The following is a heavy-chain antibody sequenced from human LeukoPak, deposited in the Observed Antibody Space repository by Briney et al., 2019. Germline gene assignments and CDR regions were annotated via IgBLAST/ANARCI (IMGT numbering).Heavy chain of an antibody. J-gene: IGHJ4*02. D-gene: IGHD3-22*01. CDR1: GYTFTGYY. V-gene: IGHV1-2*02. Sequence: ASVKVSCKTSGYTFTGYYIHWARQAPGQGLEWMGWINPNSGGTNYAQRFQGRVTMTRDTSISTAYMELSRLRSDDTAVYYCARGYYYDSSGYYYPTPFDYWGQGTLVTVSS. CDR2: INPNSGGT. CDR3: ARGYYYDSSGYYYPTPFDY.